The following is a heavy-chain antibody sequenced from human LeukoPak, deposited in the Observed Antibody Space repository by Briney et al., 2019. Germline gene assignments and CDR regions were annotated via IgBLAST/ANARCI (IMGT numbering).Heavy chain of an antibody. D-gene: IGHD5-24*01. V-gene: IGHV1-46*01. J-gene: IGHJ5*02. CDR2: INPSGGST. CDR1: GYTFTSYY. Sequence: ASVKVSCKASGYTFTSYYMHWVRQAPGQGLEWMGIINPSGGSTSYAQKFQGRVTMTRDTSTSTVYMELSSLRSEDTAVYYCARDGGTATIGGWLDPWGQGTLVTVSS. CDR3: ARDGGTATIGGWLDP.